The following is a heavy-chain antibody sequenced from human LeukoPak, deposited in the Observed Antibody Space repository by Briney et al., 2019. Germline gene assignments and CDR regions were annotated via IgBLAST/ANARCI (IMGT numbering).Heavy chain of an antibody. V-gene: IGHV1-46*01. J-gene: IGHJ3*02. CDR2: INPSGGST. Sequence: ASVKLSCKASGYTFTGYYMHWVRQPPGQGLEWMGIINPSGGSTSYAQKFQGRVTMTRDMSTSTVYMELSSLRSEDTAVYYCARDSTRSGSPDAFDIWGQGTMVTVSS. CDR1: GYTFTGYY. D-gene: IGHD2/OR15-2a*01. CDR3: ARDSTRSGSPDAFDI.